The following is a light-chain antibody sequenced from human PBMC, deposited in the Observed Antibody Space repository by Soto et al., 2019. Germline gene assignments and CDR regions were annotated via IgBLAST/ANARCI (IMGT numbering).Light chain of an antibody. CDR2: GAS. Sequence: EIVMTQSPATLSVSPGERATLSCRASQSVSSNLAWYQQKPGQAPSLLIYGASTRATGTPARFSGSGSGTDFTLTISSLQSEDFAIYYCQQYYDWPITFGQGTRLEIK. V-gene: IGKV3-15*01. J-gene: IGKJ5*01. CDR1: QSVSSN. CDR3: QQYYDWPIT.